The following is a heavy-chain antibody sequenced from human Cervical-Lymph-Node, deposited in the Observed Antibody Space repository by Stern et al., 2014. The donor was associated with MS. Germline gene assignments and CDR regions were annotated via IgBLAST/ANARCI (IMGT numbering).Heavy chain of an antibody. CDR3: ARGGINWIDS. V-gene: IGHV4-4*08. Sequence: QVQLVESGPGLVKPSETLSLTCTVSGGSNSSFSWTWIRQPPGKGLEWIGYIKSSGSTNYNPSLKTRDTLSLDTSQKQFSLNLSSVAAADTAVYFCARGGINWIDSWGQGTLVTVSS. CDR2: IKSSGST. J-gene: IGHJ5*01. CDR1: GGSNSSFS. D-gene: IGHD1-26*01.